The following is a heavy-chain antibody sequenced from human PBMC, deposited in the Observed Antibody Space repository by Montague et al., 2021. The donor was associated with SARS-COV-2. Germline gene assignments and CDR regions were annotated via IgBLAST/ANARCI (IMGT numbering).Heavy chain of an antibody. CDR3: ARHAPHSSGLVHLLSFDY. Sequence: SETLSLTCTVSGGSISSYYWSWIRQPPGKGLEWIGYIYYSGSTNYNPSLKSRVTISVDTSKNQFSLKLSSVTAADTAVYYCARHAPHSSGLVHLLSFDYWGQGTLVTVSS. V-gene: IGHV4-59*08. J-gene: IGHJ4*02. CDR2: IYYSGST. CDR1: GGSISSYY. D-gene: IGHD6-19*01.